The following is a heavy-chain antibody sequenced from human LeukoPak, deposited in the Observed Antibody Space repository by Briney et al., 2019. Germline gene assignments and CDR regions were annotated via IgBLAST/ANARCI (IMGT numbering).Heavy chain of an antibody. D-gene: IGHD6-19*01. CDR3: ARLFQSSGWPDFDY. CDR2: IIPIFGTA. J-gene: IGHJ4*02. V-gene: IGHV1-69*13. CDR1: GYTFTSYD. Sequence: SVKVSCKASGYTFTSYDFNWLRQAPGQGLEWMGGIIPIFGTANYAQKFQGRVTITADESTSTAYMELSSLRSEDTAVYYCARLFQSSGWPDFDYWGQGTLVTVSS.